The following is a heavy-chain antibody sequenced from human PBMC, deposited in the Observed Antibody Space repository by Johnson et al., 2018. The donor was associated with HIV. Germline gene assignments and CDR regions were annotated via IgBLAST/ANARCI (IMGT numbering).Heavy chain of an antibody. V-gene: IGHV3-66*01. J-gene: IGHJ3*02. CDR3: AREAGAFDI. Sequence: MLLVESGGGLVQPGGSPRLSCAASGFTVSSNYMSWVRQAPGKVLEWVSVIYSGGRTYYADSVKGRFTISRDNSKNTLYLQMNTLRAEDTAVYYCAREAGAFDIWGQGTMVTVSS. CDR2: IYSGGRT. CDR1: GFTVSSNY.